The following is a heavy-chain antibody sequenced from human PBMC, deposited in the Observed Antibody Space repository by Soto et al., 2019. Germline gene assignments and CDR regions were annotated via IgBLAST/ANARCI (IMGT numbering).Heavy chain of an antibody. J-gene: IGHJ4*02. CDR1: GFSLTTSGVG. Sequence: QITLNESGPTLVKPRQTLTLTCTFSGFSLTTSGVGVGWIRQSPGKAPEWLALIYWDDDKRYSPSPKSRLTITKDNSKNQVVLTMADLDPEDTATYYCAHRVLRTVFGLVTTTAIYFDFWGQGTPVAVSS. V-gene: IGHV2-5*02. CDR2: IYWDDDK. CDR3: AHRVLRTVFGLVTTTAIYFDF. D-gene: IGHD3-3*01.